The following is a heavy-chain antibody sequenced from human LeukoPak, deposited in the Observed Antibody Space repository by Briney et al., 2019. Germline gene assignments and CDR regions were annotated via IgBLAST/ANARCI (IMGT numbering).Heavy chain of an antibody. CDR2: IYGDEET. Sequence: GGSLRLSCAASGFSITTNYMSWVRQAPGRGLEWVAVIYGDEETNYSDSVKGRFTISRDNAKNSLYLQMNSLRVEDTAIYHCATYNSINGREFQHWGQGTLVTVSS. CDR1: GFSITTNY. J-gene: IGHJ1*01. D-gene: IGHD2-8*01. CDR3: ATYNSINGREFQH. V-gene: IGHV3-53*01.